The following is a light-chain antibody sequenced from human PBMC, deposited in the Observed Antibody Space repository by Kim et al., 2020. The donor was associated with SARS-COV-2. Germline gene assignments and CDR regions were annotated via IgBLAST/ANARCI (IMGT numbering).Light chain of an antibody. CDR3: CSYAGTHTVV. Sequence: GQSLTISCPGTRRDVGGYNYVSWYKHHPGKTPRLMFFDVLQRPPGVPDRFSVSKSGNPASLSISGLQVEDEADYYCCSYAGTHTVVFGGGTQLTVL. CDR1: RRDVGGYNY. J-gene: IGLJ2*01. V-gene: IGLV2-11*01. CDR2: DVL.